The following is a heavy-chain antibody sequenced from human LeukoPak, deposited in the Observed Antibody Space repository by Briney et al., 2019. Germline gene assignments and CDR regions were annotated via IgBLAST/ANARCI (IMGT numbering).Heavy chain of an antibody. CDR1: GFTFSNAW. CDR3: ARESPSYCGGDCYLS. J-gene: IGHJ4*02. CDR2: ISSSSSTI. V-gene: IGHV3-48*01. D-gene: IGHD2-21*01. Sequence: GGSLRLSCAASGFTFSNAWMSWVRQAPGKGLEWVSYISSSSSTIYYADSVKGRFTISRDNAKNSLYLQMNSLRAEDTAVYYCARESPSYCGGDCYLSWGQGTLVTVSS.